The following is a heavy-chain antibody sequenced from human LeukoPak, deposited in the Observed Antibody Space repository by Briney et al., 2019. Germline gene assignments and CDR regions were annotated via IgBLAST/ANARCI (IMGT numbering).Heavy chain of an antibody. CDR3: ARSRFQYYYDSSGHFDY. CDR2: MNPNSGNT. CDR1: GYTFTSYD. V-gene: IGHV1-8*01. Sequence: ASVKVSCKASGYTFTSYDINWVRQATGQGLEWMGWMNPNSGNTGYAQKFQGRVTMTRNTSISTAYMELSSLRSEDTAMYYCARSRFQYYYDSSGHFDYWGQGTLVTVSS. J-gene: IGHJ4*02. D-gene: IGHD3-22*01.